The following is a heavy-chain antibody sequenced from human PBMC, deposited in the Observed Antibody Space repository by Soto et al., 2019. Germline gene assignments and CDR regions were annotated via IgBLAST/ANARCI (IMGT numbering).Heavy chain of an antibody. CDR3: ARGSSCAKGHGYYYYGMAV. V-gene: IGHV3-21*01. J-gene: IGHJ6*02. D-gene: IGHD6-13*01. Sequence: EVQLVESGGGLVKPGGSLRLSCAASGFTFSSYSRNWVRQAPGKGLEWVSSISSSSSYIYYADSVKGRFTISRDNAKNXLXXQINSLRAEDTAVYYCARGSSCAKGHGYYYYGMAVWGQGTTVTVSS. CDR2: ISSSSSYI. CDR1: GFTFSSYS.